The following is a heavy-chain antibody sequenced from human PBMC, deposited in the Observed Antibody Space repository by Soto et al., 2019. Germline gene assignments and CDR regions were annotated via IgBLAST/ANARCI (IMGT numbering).Heavy chain of an antibody. Sequence: QVQLLQSGAEVKKPGASVKVSCKASGYTFTNYYMHWVRQAPGQGLEWMGIIYPSGGSTRNAQKCQGRGTMARDRATSTVYMELSSLRSEDTAVYYCARDFSGPMDYWGRGTLVTVSS. CDR3: ARDFSGPMDY. D-gene: IGHD3-10*01. V-gene: IGHV1-46*01. J-gene: IGHJ4*02. CDR2: IYPSGGST. CDR1: GYTFTNYY.